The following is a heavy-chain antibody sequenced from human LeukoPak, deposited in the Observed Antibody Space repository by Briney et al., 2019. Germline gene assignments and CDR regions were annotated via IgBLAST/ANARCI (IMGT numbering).Heavy chain of an antibody. D-gene: IGHD3-22*01. Sequence: SETLSLTWTVSGGSISSYYWSWIRQPAGKGLEWIGRIHTSGRTNYNPSLKSRVTMSGDTSKNQFSLKLSSVTAADTAVYYCARDRYYYDTSGYLLDYWGQGTLVTVSS. CDR3: ARDRYYYDTSGYLLDY. CDR1: GGSISSYY. CDR2: IHTSGRT. V-gene: IGHV4-4*07. J-gene: IGHJ4*02.